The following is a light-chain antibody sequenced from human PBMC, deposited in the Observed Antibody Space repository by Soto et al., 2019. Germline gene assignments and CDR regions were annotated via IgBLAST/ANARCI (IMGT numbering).Light chain of an antibody. Sequence: EFVLTQSPGTLSLSPGERTTLSCRASQTVRNNYLAWYQQKPGQAPTLLIYDASNRATGIPDRFSGGGSGTDFTLTISRLEPEDFAVYYCQQYNNWPGTFGQGTKVEIK. CDR2: DAS. CDR1: QTVRNNY. V-gene: IGKV3D-20*02. CDR3: QQYNNWPGT. J-gene: IGKJ1*01.